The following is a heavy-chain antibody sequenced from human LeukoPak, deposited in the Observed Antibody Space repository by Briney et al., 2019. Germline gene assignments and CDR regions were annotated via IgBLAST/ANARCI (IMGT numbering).Heavy chain of an antibody. V-gene: IGHV2-5*08. CDR2: IYWDDDK. Sequence: TLSLTCTVSGGSMSSYYWSWIRQPPGKALEWLALIYWDDDKRYSPSLKSRLTITKDTSKNQVVLTMTNMDPVDTATYYCARVGYCSSTSCYSGAYYFDYWGQGTLVTVSS. CDR3: ARVGYCSSTSCYSGAYYFDY. D-gene: IGHD2-2*02. CDR1: GGSMSSYYW. J-gene: IGHJ4*02.